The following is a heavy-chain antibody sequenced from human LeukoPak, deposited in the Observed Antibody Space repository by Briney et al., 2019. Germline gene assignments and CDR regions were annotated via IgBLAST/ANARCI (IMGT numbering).Heavy chain of an antibody. J-gene: IGHJ5*02. CDR1: GGSFSGYY. Sequence: PSETLSLTCAVYGGSFSGYYWSWIRQPPGKGLEWIGEINHSGSTNYNPSLKSQVTISVDTSKNQFSLKLSSVTAADTAVYYCARVSDYYGSGNYPNWFDPWGQGTLVTVSS. CDR3: ARVSDYYGSGNYPNWFDP. D-gene: IGHD3-10*01. V-gene: IGHV4-34*01. CDR2: INHSGST.